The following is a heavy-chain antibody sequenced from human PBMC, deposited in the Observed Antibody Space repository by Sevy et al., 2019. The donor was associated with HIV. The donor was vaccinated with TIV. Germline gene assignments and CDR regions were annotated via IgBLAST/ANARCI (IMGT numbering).Heavy chain of an antibody. CDR2: IYYNGHI. Sequence: SETLSLTCTVSGGSITSLYWNWIRQPPGKGLEWFANIYYNGHINYNPSLKSRVTLSLDTSKNQFSLRLSAVTAADTAMYYCAGENAWGRCDSWGQGTLVTVSS. D-gene: IGHD1-26*01. CDR1: GGSITSLY. J-gene: IGHJ5*01. CDR3: AGENAWGRCDS. V-gene: IGHV4-59*08.